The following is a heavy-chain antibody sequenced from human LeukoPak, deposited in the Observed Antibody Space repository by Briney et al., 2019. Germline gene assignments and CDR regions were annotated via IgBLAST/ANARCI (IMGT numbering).Heavy chain of an antibody. CDR3: ATHDPGDYFDY. J-gene: IGHJ4*02. V-gene: IGHV1-69*05. Sequence: SVKVSCKASGGTFSSYAISWVRQAPGQGLEWMGRIIPIFGTANYAQKFQGRVTVTTDESTSTAYMELSSLRSEDTAVYYCATHDPGDYFDYWGQGTLVTVSS. D-gene: IGHD1-1*01. CDR1: GGTFSSYA. CDR2: IIPIFGTA.